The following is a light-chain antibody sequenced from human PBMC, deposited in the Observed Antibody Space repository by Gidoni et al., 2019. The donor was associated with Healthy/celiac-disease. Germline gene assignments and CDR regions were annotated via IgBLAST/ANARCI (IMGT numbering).Light chain of an antibody. CDR2: GAS. CDR3: QQYGSSQWT. J-gene: IGKJ1*01. Sequence: EIVLTQSPGTLSLSPGERATLSRRASPSVSSSYLAWYQQKPGQAPRLLIYGASSRATGIPDRFSGSGSGTDVTLTISRLKPEDFAVYYCQQYGSSQWTFGQGTKVEIK. V-gene: IGKV3-20*01. CDR1: PSVSSSY.